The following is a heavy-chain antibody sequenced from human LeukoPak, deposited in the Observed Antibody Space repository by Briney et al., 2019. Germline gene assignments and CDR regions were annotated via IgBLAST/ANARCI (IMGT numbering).Heavy chain of an antibody. CDR2: ISNDGGDT. J-gene: IGHJ4*02. CDR1: GFTFNNYP. CDR3: GRDWKLDY. Sequence: GGSQRLSCYTSGFTFNNYPMSWVRQAPGKGLEWVSAISNDGGDTKYADSVKGRFTLSRDNSRNTLYLQMKSLRVEDTAIYYCGRDWKLDYWGQGSLVTVSS. D-gene: IGHD1-1*01. V-gene: IGHV3-23*01.